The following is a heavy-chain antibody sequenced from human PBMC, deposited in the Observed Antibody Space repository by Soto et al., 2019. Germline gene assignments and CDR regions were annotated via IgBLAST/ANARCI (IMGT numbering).Heavy chain of an antibody. CDR2: IYFRGNT. V-gene: IGHV4-31*03. D-gene: IGHD3-22*01. J-gene: IGHJ3*02. CDR3: AREGGSYDSGGYLIRGAFDI. Sequence: QVQLQESGPGLVKPSQTLSLTCSVSGDSISRIDYYWTWIRQHPEKGLEWIGNIYFRGNTYYSPSLESSLPISVDTSKNQFSLKLTSVTAAGTAVYYCAREGGSYDSGGYLIRGAFDIWGQGTMVTVSS. CDR1: GDSISRIDYY.